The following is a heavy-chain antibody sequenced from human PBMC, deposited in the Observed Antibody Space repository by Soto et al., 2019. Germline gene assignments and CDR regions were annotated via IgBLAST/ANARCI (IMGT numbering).Heavy chain of an antibody. Sequence: GGSLRLSCAASGFTFSSYSMNWVRQAPGKGLEWVSSISSSSSYIYYADSVKGRFTISRDNAKNSLYLQMNSLRAEDTAVYYCARDLEAIPLAGYYYYGMDVWGQGTTVTVSS. CDR1: GFTFSSYS. V-gene: IGHV3-21*01. J-gene: IGHJ6*02. D-gene: IGHD2-21*01. CDR2: ISSSSSYI. CDR3: ARDLEAIPLAGYYYYGMDV.